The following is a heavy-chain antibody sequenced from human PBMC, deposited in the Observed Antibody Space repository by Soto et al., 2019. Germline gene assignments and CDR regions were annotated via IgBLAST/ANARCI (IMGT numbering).Heavy chain of an antibody. CDR2: INPKTGSV. Sequence: ASVKVSCKVFGYTFSGYYLHWVRQAPGQGLEWMGWINPKTGSVNYAQKFQGRVTMTRDTSISTAYMELSSLRSEDTAVYHCARDGRSTFSSSSSSYYYGMDVWGQGTTVTVSS. CDR1: GYTFSGYY. V-gene: IGHV1-2*02. CDR3: ARDGRSTFSSSSSSYYYGMDV. D-gene: IGHD6-6*01. J-gene: IGHJ6*02.